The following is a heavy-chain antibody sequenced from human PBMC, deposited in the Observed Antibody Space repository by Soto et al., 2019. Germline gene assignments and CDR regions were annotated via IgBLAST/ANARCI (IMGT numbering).Heavy chain of an antibody. CDR1: GFTFSSYS. CDR3: WRGVSSGWPSSQGEYYFDY. D-gene: IGHD6-19*01. CDR2: ISSSSSTI. V-gene: IGHV3-48*01. Sequence: GGSLRLSCAASGFTFSSYSMNWVRQAPGKGLEWVSYISSSSSTIYYADSVKGRFTISRDNAKNSLYLQMNSLRAEDTAVYYCWRGVSSGWPSSQGEYYFDYWGQGTLVTVSS. J-gene: IGHJ4*02.